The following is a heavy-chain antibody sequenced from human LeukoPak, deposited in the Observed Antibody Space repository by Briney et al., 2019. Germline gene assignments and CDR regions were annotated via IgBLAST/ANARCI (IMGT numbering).Heavy chain of an antibody. D-gene: IGHD3-3*01. J-gene: IGHJ6*03. CDR2: IYYSGST. CDR1: GGSISSSSYY. CDR3: ARVSEAYYNFWSGSYHQCYYYYMDV. Sequence: KPSETLSLTCTVSGGSISSSSYYWGWIRQPPGKGLEWIGSIYYSGSTYYNPSLKSRVTISVDTSKNQFSLRLISVTAADTAVYYCARVSEAYYNFWSGSYHQCYYYYMDVWGKGTTVTVSS. V-gene: IGHV4-39*07.